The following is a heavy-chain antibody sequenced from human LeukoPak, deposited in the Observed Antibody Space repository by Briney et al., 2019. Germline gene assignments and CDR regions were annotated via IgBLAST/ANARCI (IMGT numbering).Heavy chain of an antibody. Sequence: SETLSLTCTVSGGSISSSSYYWGWIRQPPGKGLEWIGSIYYSGSTYYNPSLKSRVTISVDKSKNQFSLKLSSVTAADTAVYYCARDTRIAAAGRRSPYYYYYMDVWGKGTTVTISS. CDR1: GGSISSSSYY. CDR2: IYYSGST. D-gene: IGHD6-13*01. V-gene: IGHV4-39*07. J-gene: IGHJ6*03. CDR3: ARDTRIAAAGRRSPYYYYYMDV.